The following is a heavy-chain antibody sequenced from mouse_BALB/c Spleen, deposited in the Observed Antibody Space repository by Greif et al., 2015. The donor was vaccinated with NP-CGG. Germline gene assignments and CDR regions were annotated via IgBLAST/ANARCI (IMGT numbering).Heavy chain of an antibody. CDR3: ARSGYYGSSYWYFDV. J-gene: IGHJ1*01. CDR2: IDPANGNT. D-gene: IGHD1-1*01. Sequence: EVQPQQSGAELVKPGASVKLSCTASGFNIKDTYMHWVKQRPEQGLEWIGRIDPANGNTKYDPKFQGKATITADTSSNTAYLQLSSLTSEDTAVYYCARSGYYGSSYWYFDVWGAGTTVTVSS. V-gene: IGHV14-3*02. CDR1: GFNIKDTY.